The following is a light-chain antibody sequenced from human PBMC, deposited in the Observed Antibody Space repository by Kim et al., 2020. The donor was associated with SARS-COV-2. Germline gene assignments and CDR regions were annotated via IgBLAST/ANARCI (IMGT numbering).Light chain of an antibody. CDR2: DAS. V-gene: IGKV3-11*01. Sequence: VLTQSPATLSLSPGERATLSCRASQSVSSYLAWYQQKPGQAPRLLIYDASNMATGIPARFSGSGSGTDFTLTISSLEPEDFAVYYCQQRSNWPTFGQGTKLEI. CDR3: QQRSNWPT. CDR1: QSVSSY. J-gene: IGKJ2*01.